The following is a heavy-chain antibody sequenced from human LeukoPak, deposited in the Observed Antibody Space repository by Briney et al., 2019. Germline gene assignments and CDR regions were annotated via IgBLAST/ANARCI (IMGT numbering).Heavy chain of an antibody. CDR2: ISDDGTNK. V-gene: IGHV3-30-3*01. CDR3: VRGLWTAMGAGAY. CDR1: DFSFNRYL. J-gene: IGHJ4*02. Sequence: GGSLRLSCVVSDFSFNRYLMHWVRQAPGKGLEWVTSISDDGTNKYYSDSVRGRFTIPRDNSKSTLYLQMDSLRIEDTSMYYCVRGLWTAMGAGAYWGQGTLVAVSS. D-gene: IGHD5-18*01.